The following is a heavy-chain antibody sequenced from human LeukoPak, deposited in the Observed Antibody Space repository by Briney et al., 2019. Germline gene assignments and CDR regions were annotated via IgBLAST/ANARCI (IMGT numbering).Heavy chain of an antibody. Sequence: GSLRLSCAASGFTFDDFGMSWVRQAPGKGLEWVSVIYSGGSTYYADSVKGRFTISRDNSKNTLYLQMNSLRAEDTAVYYCAREAGYCSGGSCYDHYYYMDVWGKGTTVTISS. CDR1: GFTFDDFG. D-gene: IGHD2-15*01. J-gene: IGHJ6*03. CDR3: AREAGYCSGGSCYDHYYYMDV. V-gene: IGHV3-66*01. CDR2: IYSGGST.